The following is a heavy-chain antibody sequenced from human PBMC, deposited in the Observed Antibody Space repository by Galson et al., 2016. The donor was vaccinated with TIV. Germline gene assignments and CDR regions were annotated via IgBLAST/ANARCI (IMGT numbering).Heavy chain of an antibody. D-gene: IGHD4-17*01. CDR1: GSSFTSQW. CDR2: VNPGGSTI. J-gene: IGHJ3*02. Sequence: QSGAEVTKPGESLKISCKASGSSFTSQWIAWVRQVPGQGLEWVGVVNPGGSTIRYSPSFRGQVTISSDRSITTAYLQWISLRASDTATYYCARQYDFGDYRGDAFDIWGQGTLVIVSS. V-gene: IGHV5-51*03. CDR3: ARQYDFGDYRGDAFDI.